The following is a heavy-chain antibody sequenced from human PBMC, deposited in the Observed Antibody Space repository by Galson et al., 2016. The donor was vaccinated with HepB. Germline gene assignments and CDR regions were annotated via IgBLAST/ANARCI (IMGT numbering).Heavy chain of an antibody. J-gene: IGHJ6*03. CDR3: ARDYPDMDV. Sequence: SLRLSCAASGFTFSSHSMNWVRQAPGKGLEWVAVIWYDGSGTYYADSVKGRFSISRDNSKNTAYLQMTSLRVEDTAVYYCARDYPDMDVWGKGTTVAVSS. V-gene: IGHV3-33*08. D-gene: IGHD3-16*02. CDR1: GFTFSSHS. CDR2: IWYDGSGT.